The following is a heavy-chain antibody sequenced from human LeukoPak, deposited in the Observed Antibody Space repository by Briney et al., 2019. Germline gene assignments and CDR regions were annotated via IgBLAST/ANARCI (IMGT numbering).Heavy chain of an antibody. V-gene: IGHV1-2*04. CDR1: GGTFSSYA. CDR3: ARDRPYTYDILTGYYEYYYGMDV. J-gene: IGHJ6*02. CDR2: INPNSGGT. D-gene: IGHD3-9*01. Sequence: ASVKVSCKASGGTFSSYAISWVRQAPGQGLEWMGWINPNSGGTNYAQKFQGWVTMTRDTSISTAYMELSRLRSDDTAVYYCARDRPYTYDILTGYYEYYYGMDVWGQGTTVTVSS.